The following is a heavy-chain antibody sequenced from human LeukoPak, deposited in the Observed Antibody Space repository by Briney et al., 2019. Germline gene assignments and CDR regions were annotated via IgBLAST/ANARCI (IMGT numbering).Heavy chain of an antibody. V-gene: IGHV4-34*01. CDR3: ARVQMGGYDYSYNWFDP. Sequence: SETLSLTCAVYGGSFSGYYWSWIRQPPGKGLEWIGEINHSGSTNYNPSLKSRVTISVDTSKNQFSLKLSSVTAADTAVYYCARVQMGGYDYSYNWFDPWGQGTLVTVSS. CDR2: INHSGST. CDR1: GGSFSGYY. J-gene: IGHJ5*02. D-gene: IGHD5-12*01.